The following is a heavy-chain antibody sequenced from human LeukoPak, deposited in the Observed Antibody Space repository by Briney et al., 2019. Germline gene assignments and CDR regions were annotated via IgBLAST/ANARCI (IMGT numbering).Heavy chain of an antibody. J-gene: IGHJ4*02. CDR2: ISGSGGST. D-gene: IGHD3-22*01. CDR3: AKGRGDSSGVLDY. CDR1: GFTFSSYA. Sequence: GGSLILSCAASGFTFSSYAMSWVRQAPGKGLEWVSAISGSGGSTYYADSVKGRFTISRDNSKNTLYLQMNSLRAEDTAVYYCAKGRGDSSGVLDYWGQGTLVTVSS. V-gene: IGHV3-23*01.